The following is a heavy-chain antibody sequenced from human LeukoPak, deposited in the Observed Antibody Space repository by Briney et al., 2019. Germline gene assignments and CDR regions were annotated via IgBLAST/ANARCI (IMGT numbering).Heavy chain of an antibody. CDR1: GGSISSYY. D-gene: IGHD3-3*01. J-gene: IGHJ4*02. CDR2: IYYSGST. V-gene: IGHV4-59*12. Sequence: SETLSLTCTVSGGSISSYYWSWIRQPPGKGLEWIGYIYYSGSTNYNPSLKSRVTISVDTSKNQFSLKLSSVTAADTAVYYCARDQQKYYDFWSGYYRLVDYWGQGTLVTVSS. CDR3: ARDQQKYYDFWSGYYRLVDY.